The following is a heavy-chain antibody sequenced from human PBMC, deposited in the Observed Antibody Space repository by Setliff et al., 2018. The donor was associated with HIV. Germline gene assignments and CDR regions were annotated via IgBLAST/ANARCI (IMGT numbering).Heavy chain of an antibody. CDR3: AKGTYYVDSSGYSYFRL. J-gene: IGHJ4*02. V-gene: IGHV3-66*02. D-gene: IGHD3-22*01. CDR1: GFTVSTYY. Sequence: GGSLRLSCAASGFTVSTYYMSWVRQAPGKGLEWVSTIYSGGSTYHADSVKGRFTLSRDTSKNTLFLQMNSLRADDTAVYYCAKGTYYVDSSGYSYFRLWGQGTQVTVSS. CDR2: IYSGGST.